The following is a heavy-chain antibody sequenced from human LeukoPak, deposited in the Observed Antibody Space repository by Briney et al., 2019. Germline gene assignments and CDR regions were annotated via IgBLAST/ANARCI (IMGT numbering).Heavy chain of an antibody. CDR3: ARVLCSGGYCYYFDY. V-gene: IGHV3-74*01. Sequence: GGSLRLSCAASGFTFSTYLMHWVRQAPGKGLVWVSRINADGRTTNYADSVKGRFTISRDNAMTTQHLQMYSLKVEDAAVYYCARVLCSGGYCYYFDYWGQGTLVTVSS. CDR2: INADGRTT. J-gene: IGHJ4*02. CDR1: GFTFSTYL. D-gene: IGHD2-15*01.